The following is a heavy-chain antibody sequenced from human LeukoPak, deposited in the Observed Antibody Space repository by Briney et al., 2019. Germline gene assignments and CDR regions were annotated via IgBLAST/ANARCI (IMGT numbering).Heavy chain of an antibody. D-gene: IGHD3-10*01. Sequence: PSETLSLTCTVSGGSISSHYWSWIRQPPGKGLEWIGYIYYSGSTYYNPSLKSRVTISVDTSKNQFSLKLSSVTAADTAVYYCARVVSRGWFDPWGQGTLVTVSS. CDR3: ARVVSRGWFDP. CDR2: IYYSGST. CDR1: GGSISSHY. J-gene: IGHJ5*02. V-gene: IGHV4-59*11.